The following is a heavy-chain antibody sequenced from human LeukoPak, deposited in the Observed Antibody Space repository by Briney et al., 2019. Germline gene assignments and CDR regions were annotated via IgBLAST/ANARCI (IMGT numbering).Heavy chain of an antibody. CDR1: GGSVSSGSYY. CDR2: IYYSGST. J-gene: IGHJ3*02. Sequence: PSETLFLTCTVSGGSVSSGSYYWSWIRQPPGKGLEWIGYIYYSGSTNYNPSLKSRVTISVDTSKNQFSLKLSSVTAADTAVYYCARPTPEDDAFDIWGQGTMVTVSS. CDR3: ARPTPEDDAFDI. V-gene: IGHV4-61*01.